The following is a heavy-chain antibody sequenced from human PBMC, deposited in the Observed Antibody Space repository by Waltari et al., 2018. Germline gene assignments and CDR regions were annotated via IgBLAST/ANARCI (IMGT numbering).Heavy chain of an antibody. Sequence: EVQLVESGGGLIQPGGSLRLSCAASGFTVSSNYMSWVRQAPGKGLEWVSVIYSGGSTYYADSVKGRFTISRDNSKNTLYLQMNSLRAEDTAVYYCARGGGVVIMGWYFDLWGRGTLVTVSS. CDR3: ARGGGVVIMGWYFDL. CDR1: GFTVSSNY. D-gene: IGHD3-3*01. CDR2: IYSGGST. J-gene: IGHJ2*01. V-gene: IGHV3-53*01.